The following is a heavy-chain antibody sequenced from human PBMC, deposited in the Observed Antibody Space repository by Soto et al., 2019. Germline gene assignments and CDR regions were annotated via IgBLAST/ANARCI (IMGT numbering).Heavy chain of an antibody. CDR1: GGTFSSYA. Sequence: SVKVSCKASGGTFSSYAISWVRPAPGQGLEWMGGIIPIFGTANYAQKFQGRVTITADKSTSTAYMELSSLRSEDTAVYYCARGGYSYGYVRNNWFDPWGQGTLVTVSS. CDR3: ARGGYSYGYVRNNWFDP. J-gene: IGHJ5*02. CDR2: IIPIFGTA. D-gene: IGHD5-18*01. V-gene: IGHV1-69*06.